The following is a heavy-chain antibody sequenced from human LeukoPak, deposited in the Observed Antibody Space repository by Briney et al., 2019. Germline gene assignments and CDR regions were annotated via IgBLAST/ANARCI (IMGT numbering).Heavy chain of an antibody. J-gene: IGHJ5*02. CDR1: GFTFSTYG. CDR3: ARGDNWFDP. CDR2: ISNDGSNK. Sequence: GGSLRLSCAASGFTFSTYGMYWVRQAPGKGLDWVAVISNDGSNKYYADSVKGRFTISRDNSNNRLFLQMNGLRAEDTAVYYCARGDNWFDPWGQGTLVTVSS. V-gene: IGHV3-30*03.